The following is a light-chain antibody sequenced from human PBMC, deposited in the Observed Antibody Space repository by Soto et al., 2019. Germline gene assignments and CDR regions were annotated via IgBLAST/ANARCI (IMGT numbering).Light chain of an antibody. CDR2: GAS. CDR3: QQYNNWPPWT. CDR1: QSLTSIY. J-gene: IGKJ1*01. V-gene: IGKV3-15*01. Sequence: EIVLTQSPGTLSLSPGEIATLSFRASQSLTSIYLAWYQQKPGQAPRLLIYGASTRATGIPARFSGSGSGTEFTLTISSLQSEDFAVYYCQQYNNWPPWTFGQGTKVDIK.